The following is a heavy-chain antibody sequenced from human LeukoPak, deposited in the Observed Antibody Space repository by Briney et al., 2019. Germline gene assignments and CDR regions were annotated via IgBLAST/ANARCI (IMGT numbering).Heavy chain of an antibody. V-gene: IGHV3-64*01. D-gene: IGHD1-26*01. J-gene: IGHJ4*02. Sequence: GGSLRLSCAASGFTFSSYAMHWVRQAPGKGLEYVSAISSNGGSTYYANSVKGRFTISRDNSKNTLYLQMGSLRAEDTAVYYCAKDDRYSGSYADYWGQGTLVTVSS. CDR2: ISSNGGST. CDR1: GFTFSSYA. CDR3: AKDDRYSGSYADY.